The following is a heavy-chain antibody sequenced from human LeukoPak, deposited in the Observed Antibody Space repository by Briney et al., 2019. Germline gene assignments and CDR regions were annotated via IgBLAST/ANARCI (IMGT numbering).Heavy chain of an antibody. Sequence: GGSLRLSCAASGFTFDDYGLSWVRRAPGKALEWVSTINWNGGSTGYADSVKGRFTISRDNAKNSLYLQMNSLRAEDTALYYCARVSDISVAAYFDYWGQGTLVTVSS. J-gene: IGHJ4*02. CDR3: ARVSDISVAAYFDY. CDR1: GFTFDDYG. D-gene: IGHD6-19*01. V-gene: IGHV3-20*04. CDR2: INWNGGST.